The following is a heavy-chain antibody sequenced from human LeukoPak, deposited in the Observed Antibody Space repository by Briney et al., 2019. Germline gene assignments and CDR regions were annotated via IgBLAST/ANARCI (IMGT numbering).Heavy chain of an antibody. D-gene: IGHD1-26*01. J-gene: IGHJ1*01. V-gene: IGHV3-30*18. CDR1: GFTFSSYG. Sequence: GGSLRLSCAASGFTFSSYGMHWVRQAPGKGLEWVAVISYDGSNKYYADSVKGRFTISRDNSKNTLYLQMNSLRAEDTAVYYCAKVSGGGSYHSEYFQHWGQGTLVTVSS. CDR3: AKVSGGGSYHSEYFQH. CDR2: ISYDGSNK.